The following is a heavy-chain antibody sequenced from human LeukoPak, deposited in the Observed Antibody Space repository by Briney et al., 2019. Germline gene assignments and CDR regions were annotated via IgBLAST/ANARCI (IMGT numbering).Heavy chain of an antibody. V-gene: IGHV3-23*01. CDR2: TGNRGHRGGLT. D-gene: IGHD2-2*01. CDR1: GFTFSTFC. Sequence: GGSLRLFCAASGFTFSTFCMRWVPQAPGKGLEWASGTGNRGHRGGLTCLADSVDGRFTNSSYNFKNILYLQMNSLRVEDTAVYFCAKEWFSCSGPSCYPAFHIWGQGTMVIVSS. CDR3: AKEWFSCSGPSCYPAFHI. J-gene: IGHJ3*02.